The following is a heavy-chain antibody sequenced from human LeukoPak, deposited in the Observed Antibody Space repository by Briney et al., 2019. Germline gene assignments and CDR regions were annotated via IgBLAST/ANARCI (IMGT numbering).Heavy chain of an antibody. CDR2: IYTSGST. CDR3: ARVSPHYYDSSGPNDAFDI. Sequence: SQTLSLTCTVSGGSISSGSYYWSWIRQPAGKGLGWIGRIYTSGSTNYNPSLKSRVTISVDTSKNQFSLKLSSVTAADTAVYYCARVSPHYYDSSGPNDAFDIWGQGTMVTVSS. CDR1: GGSISSGSYY. J-gene: IGHJ3*02. D-gene: IGHD3-22*01. V-gene: IGHV4-61*02.